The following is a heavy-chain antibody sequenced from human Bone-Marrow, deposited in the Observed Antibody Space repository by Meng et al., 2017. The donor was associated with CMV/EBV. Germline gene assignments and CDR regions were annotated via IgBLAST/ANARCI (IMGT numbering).Heavy chain of an antibody. CDR3: ARDFLYAENGMAV. Sequence: ASVKVSCKAYGYTFTAYYMHWVRQAPGQGLEWMGWINPNSGGTKYAQKFQGRVTVTRDTSISTAYMELRRLRSDDMAVYYCARDFLYAENGMAVWGQGTTVTVSS. J-gene: IGHJ6*02. CDR1: GYTFTAYY. CDR2: INPNSGGT. D-gene: IGHD2-8*01. V-gene: IGHV1-2*02.